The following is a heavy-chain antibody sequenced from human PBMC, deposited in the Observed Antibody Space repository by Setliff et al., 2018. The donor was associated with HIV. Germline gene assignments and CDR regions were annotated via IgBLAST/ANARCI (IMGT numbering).Heavy chain of an antibody. CDR3: AREVNDMATIRSPFDI. V-gene: IGHV3-21*01. J-gene: IGHJ3*02. CDR1: GFTFRTYS. D-gene: IGHD5-12*01. CDR2: ISSSSSYI. Sequence: SLRLSCAASGFTFRTYSMNWVRQAPGKGLEWASSISSSSSYIYYADSLKGRFTISRDNAKNSLHLQMNSLRAEDTAVYYCAREVNDMATIRSPFDIWGQGTMVTVSS.